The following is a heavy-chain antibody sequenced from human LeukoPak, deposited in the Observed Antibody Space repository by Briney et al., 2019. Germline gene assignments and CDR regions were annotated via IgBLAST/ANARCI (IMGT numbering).Heavy chain of an antibody. D-gene: IGHD6-19*01. Sequence: PGGSLRLSCAASGFSFSNYEMNWVRQAPGKGLEWVSYISSSASTIYYADPVKGRFTISRDNAKNSLYLQMNSLRAEDTAVYYCARGVFYSSDYSNCFDPWGQGTLVTVSS. J-gene: IGHJ5*02. CDR1: GFSFSNYE. CDR2: ISSSASTI. V-gene: IGHV3-48*03. CDR3: ARGVFYSSDYSNCFDP.